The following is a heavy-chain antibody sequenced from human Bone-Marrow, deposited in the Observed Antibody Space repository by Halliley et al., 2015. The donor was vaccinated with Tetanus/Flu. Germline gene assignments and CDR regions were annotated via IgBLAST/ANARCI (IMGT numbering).Heavy chain of an antibody. Sequence: GLVKPSETLSLSCNVSGDSISRRTHYWGWIRQPPGKGLEWIGNVFYRGSVYYNPSLKSRVTISVDASKNQFSLKMTSATAADTAVYYCARGYAGGFCSGGTCWTHWGQGILVTVSS. V-gene: IGHV4-39*07. CDR1: GDSISRRTHY. D-gene: IGHD2-15*01. CDR2: VFYRGSV. CDR3: ARGYAGGFCSGGTCWTH. J-gene: IGHJ4*02.